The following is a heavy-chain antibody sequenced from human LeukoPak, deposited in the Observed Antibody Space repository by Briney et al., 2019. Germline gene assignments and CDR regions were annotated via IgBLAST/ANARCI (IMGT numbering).Heavy chain of an antibody. CDR3: ARLRSSAFDI. V-gene: IGHV5-10-1*01. CDR1: GYSFTNYW. J-gene: IGHJ3*02. Sequence: GESLRISCKGSGYSFTNYWISWVRQMPGRALEWMGRIDPSDSYTNYSPPFQGHVTISADKSISTAYLQWSSLRASDTAMYYCARLRSSAFDIWGQGTGVTVSS. CDR2: IDPSDSYT.